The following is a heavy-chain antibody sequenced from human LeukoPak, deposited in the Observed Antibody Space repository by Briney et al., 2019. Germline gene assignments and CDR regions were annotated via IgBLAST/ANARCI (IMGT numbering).Heavy chain of an antibody. Sequence: GGSLRLSCAASEFDFSSHAMTWVRQAPGKGLEWVSAISISGSKTYYADSVKGRFTISRDNSKNTLYLQMNSLRAEDTAVYYCARDTGGVNDYWGQGTLVTVSS. J-gene: IGHJ4*02. V-gene: IGHV3-23*01. CDR1: EFDFSSHA. CDR2: ISISGSKT. D-gene: IGHD3-16*01. CDR3: ARDTGGVNDY.